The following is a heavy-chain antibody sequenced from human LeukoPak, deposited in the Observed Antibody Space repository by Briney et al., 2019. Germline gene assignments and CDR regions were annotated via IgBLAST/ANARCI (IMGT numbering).Heavy chain of an antibody. CDR2: VHLDGRT. CDR3: AREGGFYRPLDY. V-gene: IGHV4-4*02. D-gene: IGHD6-25*01. Sequence: ASETLSLTCDVSGGSVTSTNWWTWIRQPPGKGLEWIGEVHLDGRTNYNPSLKSRLVMSADLPENHISLKLTSVTAADTAVYYCAREGGFYRPLDYSGQGTLVTVSS. J-gene: IGHJ4*02. CDR1: GGSVTSTNW.